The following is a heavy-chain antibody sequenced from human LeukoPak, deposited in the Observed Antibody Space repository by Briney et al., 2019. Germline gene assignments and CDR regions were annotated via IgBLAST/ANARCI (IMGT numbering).Heavy chain of an antibody. CDR2: INHSGST. D-gene: IGHD2-2*01. CDR1: GGSFSGYY. Sequence: PSETLSHTCAVYGGSFSGYYWSWIRQPPGKGLEWIGEINHSGSTNYNPSLKSRVTISVDTSKNQFSLKLSSVTAADTAVYYCARGQGIVVVPAANWFDPWGQGTLVTVSS. J-gene: IGHJ5*02. V-gene: IGHV4-34*01. CDR3: ARGQGIVVVPAANWFDP.